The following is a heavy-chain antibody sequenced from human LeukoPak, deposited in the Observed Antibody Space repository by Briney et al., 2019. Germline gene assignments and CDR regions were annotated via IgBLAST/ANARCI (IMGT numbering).Heavy chain of an antibody. CDR1: GGSISSGDYY. J-gene: IGHJ6*02. D-gene: IGHD6-25*01. CDR2: IYYSGST. Sequence: SETLSLTCTVSGGSISSGDYYWSWIRQPPGKGLEWIGYIYYSGSTYYNPSLKSRVTISVDTSNKQFSLKLSSVTAADTAVYYCASPPVRSGYGMDVWGQGTTVTVSS. V-gene: IGHV4-30-4*01. CDR3: ASPPVRSGYGMDV.